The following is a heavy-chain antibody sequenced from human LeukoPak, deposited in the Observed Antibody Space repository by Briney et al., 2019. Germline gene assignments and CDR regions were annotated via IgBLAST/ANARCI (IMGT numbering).Heavy chain of an antibody. CDR1: GFTFSSYA. J-gene: IGHJ4*02. CDR2: ISGSGGST. D-gene: IGHD6-19*01. CDR3: AKDTPDDIAVAAPYFDY. Sequence: RGSLRLACAASGFTFSSYAMSWVRQAPGKGLEWVSAISGSGGSTYYADSVKGRLIISRDNSKNTLYLQMNSLRAEDTAVYYCAKDTPDDIAVAAPYFDYWGQGTLVTVSS. V-gene: IGHV3-23*01.